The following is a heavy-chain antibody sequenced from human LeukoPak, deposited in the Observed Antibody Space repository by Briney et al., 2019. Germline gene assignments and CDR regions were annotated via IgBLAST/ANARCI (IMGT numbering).Heavy chain of an antibody. Sequence: GGSLRLSCAASGFTFYDYGMSGGRQAPGKGLEWVSGFNWNGGSTGYADSVKGRFTISRDNAKNSLYLQMNSLRAEDTAVYYCARKVGGVYPIDIWGQGTMVTVPS. CDR2: FNWNGGST. D-gene: IGHD3-16*01. CDR3: ARKVGGVYPIDI. J-gene: IGHJ3*02. V-gene: IGHV3-20*04. CDR1: GFTFYDYG.